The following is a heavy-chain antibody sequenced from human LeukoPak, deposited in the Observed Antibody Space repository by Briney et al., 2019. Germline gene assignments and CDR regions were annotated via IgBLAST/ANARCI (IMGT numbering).Heavy chain of an antibody. V-gene: IGHV4-39*07. CDR2: IYYSGST. CDR3: AIAPYSSSSWFDP. CDR1: GGSISSSSYY. D-gene: IGHD6-6*01. Sequence: PSETLSLTCTVSGGSISSSSYYWGWIRQPPGKGLEWIGSIYYSGSTYYNPSLKSRVTISVDTSKNQFFLKLSSVTAADTAVYYCAIAPYSSSSWFDPWNQGTLVTVPS. J-gene: IGHJ5*02.